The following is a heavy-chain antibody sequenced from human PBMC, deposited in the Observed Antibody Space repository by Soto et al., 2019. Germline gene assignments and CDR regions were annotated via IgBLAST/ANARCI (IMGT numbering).Heavy chain of an antibody. CDR3: ARDSIVRGFDP. J-gene: IGHJ5*02. CDR2: IYYSGST. CDR1: GGSVSSGSYY. V-gene: IGHV4-61*01. D-gene: IGHD2-15*01. Sequence: QVQLQESGPGLVKPSETLSLTCTVSGGSVSSGSYYWSWIRQPPGKGLEWIGYIYYSGSTNYNPSLKRRVTRSVDTSKNQFSLKLSSVTAADTAVYYCARDSIVRGFDPWGKGTLVTVSS.